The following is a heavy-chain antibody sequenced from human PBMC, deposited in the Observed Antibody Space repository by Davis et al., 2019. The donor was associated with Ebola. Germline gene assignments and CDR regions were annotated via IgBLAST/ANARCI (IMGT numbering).Heavy chain of an antibody. CDR2: IYHSGST. V-gene: IGHV4-30-2*01. Sequence: PSETLSLTCAVSGGSISSGGYSWSWIRQPPGKGLEWIGYIYHSGSTYYNPSLKSRVTISVDRSKNQFSLKLSPVTAADTAVYYCARAGWYSFDYWGQGTLVTVSS. CDR1: GGSISSGGYS. D-gene: IGHD6-19*01. J-gene: IGHJ4*02. CDR3: ARAGWYSFDY.